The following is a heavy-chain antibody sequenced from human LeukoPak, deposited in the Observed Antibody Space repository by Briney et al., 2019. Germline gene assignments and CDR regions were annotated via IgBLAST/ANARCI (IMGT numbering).Heavy chain of an antibody. J-gene: IGHJ3*02. CDR2: ISGSGGST. D-gene: IGHD2-21*02. CDR1: GFTFSSYA. Sequence: GGSLGLSCAASGFTFSSYAMSWVRQAPGKGLEWVSAISGSGGSTYYADSVKGRFTISRDNSKNTLYLQMNSLRAEDTAVYYCAKAYCGGDCYRPNDAFDIWGQGTMVTVSS. CDR3: AKAYCGGDCYRPNDAFDI. V-gene: IGHV3-23*01.